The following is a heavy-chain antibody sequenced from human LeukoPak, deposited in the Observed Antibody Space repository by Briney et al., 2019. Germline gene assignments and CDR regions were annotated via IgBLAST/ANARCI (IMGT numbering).Heavy chain of an antibody. CDR3: ARSTRSSALRT. V-gene: IGHV4-59*11. D-gene: IGHD3-10*01. CDR1: GASISSHY. J-gene: IGHJ4*02. Sequence: SETLSLTCTVSGASISSHYWSWIRQPPGKGLEWIGYIYYTGSTNYNPSLKSRITISVDRSRNQFSLNLRSVTAADTAVYYCARSTRSSALRTGGQGTLVTVSP. CDR2: IYYTGST.